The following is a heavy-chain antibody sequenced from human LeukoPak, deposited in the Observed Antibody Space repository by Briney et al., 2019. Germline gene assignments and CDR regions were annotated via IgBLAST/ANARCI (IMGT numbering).Heavy chain of an antibody. V-gene: IGHV3-74*01. D-gene: IGHD1-1*01. CDR3: ARFAEDPVKYNYYYIDA. Sequence: GGSLRLSCAASGFTFSNYWMHWVRQAPGEGLVWVSRISTDGSMTNCADSVKGRFTMSRDNAKSTLYLQMNSLRVEDTAVYYCARFAEDPVKYNYYYIDAWGKGTSVTVSS. CDR2: ISTDGSMT. CDR1: GFTFSNYW. J-gene: IGHJ6*03.